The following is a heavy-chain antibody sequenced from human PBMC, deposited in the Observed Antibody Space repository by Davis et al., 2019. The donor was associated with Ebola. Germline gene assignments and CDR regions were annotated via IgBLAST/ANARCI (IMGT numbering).Heavy chain of an antibody. J-gene: IGHJ6*02. V-gene: IGHV4-59*11. D-gene: IGHD1-1*01. Sequence: LETLSLTCTVSGGSISSHYWSWLRQPPGKGLEWIGYIYSSGSTKYHPSLTSRVTVSLDTSRNQFSLRLTSVTSADTATYYCARGTYTTGRDYYSYYVMDVWGQGTTVTVSS. CDR1: GGSISSHY. CDR2: IYSSGST. CDR3: ARGTYTTGRDYYSYYVMDV.